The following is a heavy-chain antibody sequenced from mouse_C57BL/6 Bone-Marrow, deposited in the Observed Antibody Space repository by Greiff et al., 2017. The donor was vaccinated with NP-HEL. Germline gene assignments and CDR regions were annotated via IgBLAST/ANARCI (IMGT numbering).Heavy chain of an antibody. CDR1: GYTFTDHT. V-gene: IGHV1-78*01. D-gene: IGHD1-1*01. CDR3: ARNYGSSYGYFDV. J-gene: IGHJ1*03. Sequence: VQLQQSDAELVKPGASVKISCKVSGYTFTDHTIHWMKQRPEQGLEWIGYIYPRDGSTKNNEKFKGKATLTADKSSSTAYMQLNSLTSEDSAVYFCARNYGSSYGYFDVWGTGTTVTVSS. CDR2: IYPRDGST.